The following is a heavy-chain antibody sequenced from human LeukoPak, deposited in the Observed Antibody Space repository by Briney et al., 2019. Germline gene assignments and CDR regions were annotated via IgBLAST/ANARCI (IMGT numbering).Heavy chain of an antibody. CDR1: GYTFTDSY. J-gene: IGHJ4*02. CDR3: AREGRHCGGDCYSFGS. Sequence: GASVKVSCKASGYTFTDSYMHWVRQAPGQGLEYLAWINLKSGDAKYAQKFQGRVRMTRDTSISTAYMDLGSLRSDDTAVYYCAREGRHCGGDCYSFGSWGQGTLVTVSS. V-gene: IGHV1-2*02. D-gene: IGHD2-21*02. CDR2: INLKSGDA.